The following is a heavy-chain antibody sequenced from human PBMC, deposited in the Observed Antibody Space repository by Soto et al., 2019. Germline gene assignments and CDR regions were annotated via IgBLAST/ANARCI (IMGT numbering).Heavy chain of an antibody. CDR2: IKQDGSEK. CDR3: ARSVTQAIFGVVTPYYYYYMDV. CDR1: GFTFSSYW. Sequence: GGSLRLSCAASGFTFSSYWMSWVRQAPGKGLEWVANIKQDGSEKYYVDSVKGRFTISRDNAKNSLYLQMNSLRAEDTAVYYCARSVTQAIFGVVTPYYYYYMDVWGKGTTVTVSS. V-gene: IGHV3-7*01. J-gene: IGHJ6*03. D-gene: IGHD3-3*01.